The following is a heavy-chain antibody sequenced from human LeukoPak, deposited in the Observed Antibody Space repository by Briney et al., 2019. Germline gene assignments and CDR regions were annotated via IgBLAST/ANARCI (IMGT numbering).Heavy chain of an antibody. D-gene: IGHD4-17*01. CDR3: ARDAYTTTSNWLDP. Sequence: GGSLRLSCEASGFTLNKYWMHWVRQTPGKGLVWVSRITGDGGDIAYADSVKGRFTVSRDDAKNTLFLQMTSLRVEDTPIYYCARDAYTTTSNWLDPWGQGTLVTVSS. CDR2: ITGDGGDI. CDR1: GFTLNKYW. V-gene: IGHV3-74*01. J-gene: IGHJ5*02.